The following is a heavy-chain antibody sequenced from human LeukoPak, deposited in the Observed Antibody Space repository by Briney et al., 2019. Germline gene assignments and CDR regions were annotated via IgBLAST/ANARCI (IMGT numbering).Heavy chain of an antibody. D-gene: IGHD6-13*01. V-gene: IGHV4-61*08. Sequence: PSETLSLTCTVSGGSISSGGYYWSWIRQHPGKGLEWIGYIYYSGSTNYNPSLKSRVTISVDTPKNQFSLKLSSVTAADTAVYYCARRLSSWYAFDYWGQGTLVTVSS. J-gene: IGHJ4*02. CDR3: ARRLSSWYAFDY. CDR2: IYYSGST. CDR1: GGSISSGGYY.